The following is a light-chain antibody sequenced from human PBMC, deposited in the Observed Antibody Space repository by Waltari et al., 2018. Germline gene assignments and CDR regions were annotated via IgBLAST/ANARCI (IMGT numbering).Light chain of an antibody. CDR2: AAS. Sequence: DIQLTQSPSFLSASVADRVTITCRSSQDISNYLAWYQQKPGEAPRLLIYAASTLQNGVPSRFSASGSGTEFTLTISSLQPEDFATYSCQQLNSYPRTFGQWTKVEIK. CDR3: QQLNSYPRT. J-gene: IGKJ1*01. V-gene: IGKV1-9*01. CDR1: QDISNY.